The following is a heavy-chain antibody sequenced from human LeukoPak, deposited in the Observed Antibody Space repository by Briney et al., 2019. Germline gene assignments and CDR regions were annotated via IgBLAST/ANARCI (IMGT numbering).Heavy chain of an antibody. Sequence: GGSLRLSCAASGFAFSTYGMSWVRQAPGKGLEWVSGISGSGGSTYYADSVKGRFTISRDNSKNTLYLQMNSLRAEDTAVYYCAKESQTMRFGESTGYFDYWGQGTLVTVSS. J-gene: IGHJ4*02. D-gene: IGHD3-10*01. CDR2: ISGSGGST. CDR1: GFAFSTYG. CDR3: AKESQTMRFGESTGYFDY. V-gene: IGHV3-23*01.